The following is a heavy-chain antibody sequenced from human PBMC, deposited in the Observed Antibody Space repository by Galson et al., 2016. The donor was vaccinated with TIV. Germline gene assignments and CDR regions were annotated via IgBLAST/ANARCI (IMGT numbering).Heavy chain of an antibody. J-gene: IGHJ2*01. CDR1: GGSFSNYY. CDR3: ARSGYIYGLVGLPSSFWYLDL. D-gene: IGHD5-18*01. CDR2: IVPIYRSP. V-gene: IGHV1-69*13. Sequence: SVKVSCKASGGSFSNYYINWVRQAPGQGPEWMGGIVPIYRSPKYARRFQGRVTITADESTSTVFVELTSLTSDDTATYYCARSGYIYGLVGLPSSFWYLDLWGRGTLITVSS.